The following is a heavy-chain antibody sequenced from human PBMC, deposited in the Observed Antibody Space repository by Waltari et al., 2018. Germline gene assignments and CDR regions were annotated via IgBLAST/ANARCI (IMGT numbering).Heavy chain of an antibody. CDR2: IYYSGST. CDR1: GGSLSSYY. J-gene: IGHJ5*02. D-gene: IGHD2-15*01. Sequence: QVQLQESGPGLVTPSETLSLTCTVSGGSLSSYYWRWIRQPPGKGLAWIGYIYYSGSTNYNPSHKGRVTMSVDTSKNQFALKLSSVTAADTAVYYCAIGEYCSGGSCYGWFDPWGQGTLVTVSS. V-gene: IGHV4-59*01. CDR3: AIGEYCSGGSCYGWFDP.